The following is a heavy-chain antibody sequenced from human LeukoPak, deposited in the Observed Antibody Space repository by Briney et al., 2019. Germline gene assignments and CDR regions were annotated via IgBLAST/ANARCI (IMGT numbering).Heavy chain of an antibody. Sequence: GGSLRLSCAASGFTFSDYYMSWIRQAPGKGLEWVSDIRGSGNSIYYADSVKGRFPVSRGNAKNSLYLQMNSLRAEDTAVYYCARAGRCSSSSCLNWFDPWGQGALVTVSS. V-gene: IGHV3-11*01. CDR3: ARAGRCSSSSCLNWFDP. D-gene: IGHD2-2*01. J-gene: IGHJ5*02. CDR2: IRGSGNSI. CDR1: GFTFSDYY.